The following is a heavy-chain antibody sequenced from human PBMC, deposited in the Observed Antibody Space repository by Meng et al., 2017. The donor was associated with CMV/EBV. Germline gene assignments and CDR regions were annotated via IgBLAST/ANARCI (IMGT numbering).Heavy chain of an antibody. CDR3: ARGRAHDYSNYEVRGNWFDP. D-gene: IGHD4-11*01. CDR2: INPNSGGT. J-gene: IGHJ5*02. Sequence: ASVKVSCKASGYTFTGYYMHWVRQAPGQGLEWMGWINPNSGGTNYAQKFQGRVTMTRDTSISTAYMELSRLRSDDTAVYYCARGRAHDYSNYEVRGNWFDPWGQGTLVTVSS. V-gene: IGHV1-2*02. CDR1: GYTFTGYY.